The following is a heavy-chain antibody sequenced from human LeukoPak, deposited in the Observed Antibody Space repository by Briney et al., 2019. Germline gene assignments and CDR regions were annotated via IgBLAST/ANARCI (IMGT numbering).Heavy chain of an antibody. J-gene: IGHJ5*02. CDR1: GYSFTGYW. V-gene: IGHV5-51*01. CDR3: ARWSSTSCYYGCWFDP. Sequence: GESLKTSCKGSGYSFTGYWIGWVRQMPGKGLEWMGIIYPGDSDTRYSPSFQGQVTVSADKSIGTAYLQWSSLKASDTAMYYCARWSSTSCYYGCWFDPWGQGTLVTVSS. D-gene: IGHD2-2*01. CDR2: IYPGDSDT.